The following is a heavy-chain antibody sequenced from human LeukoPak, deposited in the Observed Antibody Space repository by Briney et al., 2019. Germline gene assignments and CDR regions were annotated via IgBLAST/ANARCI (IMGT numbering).Heavy chain of an antibody. CDR1: GFTFSSYG. Sequence: PGRSLRLSCAASGFTFSSYGMHWVRQAPGKGLEWVAVISYDGSNKYYADSVKGRFTISRDNSKNTLYLQMNSLRAEDTAVYYYAKDPVDYYDSSGYLAPPTEWGQGALDTVAS. CDR3: AKDPVDYYDSSGYLAPPTE. D-gene: IGHD3-22*01. V-gene: IGHV3-30*18. CDR2: ISYDGSNK. J-gene: IGHJ4*02.